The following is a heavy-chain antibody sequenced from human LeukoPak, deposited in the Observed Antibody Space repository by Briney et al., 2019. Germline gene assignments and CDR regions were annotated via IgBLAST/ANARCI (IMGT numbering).Heavy chain of an antibody. CDR1: GFTFSSYA. D-gene: IGHD3-10*01. CDR2: ITISGATT. J-gene: IGHJ4*02. CDR3: ATYGSGSYYRKAFDY. Sequence: GGSLRLSCAASGFTFSSYAMSWVRQAPGKGLEWVSSITISGATTYYADSVKGRLTISRDNSKATLYLQMNSLRAEDTAVYYCATYGSGSYYRKAFDYWGQGTLVTVSS. V-gene: IGHV3-23*01.